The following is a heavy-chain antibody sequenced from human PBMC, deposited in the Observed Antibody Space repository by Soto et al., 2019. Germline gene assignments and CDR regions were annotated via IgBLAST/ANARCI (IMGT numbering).Heavy chain of an antibody. CDR3: ARDHPGTDYYDSGGHILEYYFDH. CDR1: AYSISDGYY. Sequence: SETLSLTCAVSAYSISDGYYWGWIRQPPGKGLEWIGSMYHSGSTYYNPSLKSRVIISVDTSKNQFSLKLTSVTAADTAVYYCARDHPGTDYYDSGGHILEYYFDHWGQGTLVTVSS. J-gene: IGHJ4*02. V-gene: IGHV4-38-2*02. D-gene: IGHD3-22*01. CDR2: MYHSGST.